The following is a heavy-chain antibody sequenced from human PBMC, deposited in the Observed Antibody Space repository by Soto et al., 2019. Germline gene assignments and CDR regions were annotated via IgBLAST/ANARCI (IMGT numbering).Heavy chain of an antibody. D-gene: IGHD6-19*01. Sequence: GGSLRLSCTASGFTFGDYAMSWFRQAPGKGLEWVGFIRSKAYGGTTEYAASVKGRFTISRDDSKSIAYLQMNSLKTEDTAVYYCTRSPGYSSGGFRPYYYGMDVWGQGTTVTVSS. CDR3: TRSPGYSSGGFRPYYYGMDV. J-gene: IGHJ6*02. CDR2: IRSKAYGGTT. CDR1: GFTFGDYA. V-gene: IGHV3-49*03.